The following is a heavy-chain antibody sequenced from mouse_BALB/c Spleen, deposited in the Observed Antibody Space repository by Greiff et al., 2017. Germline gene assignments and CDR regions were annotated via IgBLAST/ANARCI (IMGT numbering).Heavy chain of an antibody. CDR1: GYTFTSYY. CDR2: INPSNGGT. J-gene: IGHJ3*01. CDR3: TRYGGYLCAY. V-gene: IGHV1S81*02. D-gene: IGHD1-2*01. Sequence: QVQLQQSGAELVKPGASVKLSCKASGYTFTSYYMYWVKQRPGQGLEWIGEINPSNGGTNFNEKFKSKATLTVDKSSSTAYMQLSSLTSEDSAVYYCTRYGGYLCAYWGQGTLVTVSA.